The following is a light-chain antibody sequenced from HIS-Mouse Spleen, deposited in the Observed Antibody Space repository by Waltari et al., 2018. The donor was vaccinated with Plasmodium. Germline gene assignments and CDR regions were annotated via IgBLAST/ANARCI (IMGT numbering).Light chain of an antibody. CDR1: SSDVGSYNL. CDR3: CSYAGSSTFV. V-gene: IGLV2-23*03. Sequence: QSALTQPASVSGSPGQSITISCTGTSSDVGSYNLVSWYQQHPGKAPKLMIYEGSKRPSGVSNRFAGCKSGTTASLTISGLQAEDEADYYCCSYAGSSTFVFGGGTKLTVL. J-gene: IGLJ3*02. CDR2: EGS.